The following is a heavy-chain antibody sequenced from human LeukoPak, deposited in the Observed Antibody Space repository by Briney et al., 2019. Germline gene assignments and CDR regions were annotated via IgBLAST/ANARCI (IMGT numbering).Heavy chain of an antibody. J-gene: IGHJ4*02. CDR2: IIPILGIA. CDR3: ARGTYDFWSGYYNPHFDY. V-gene: IGHV1-69*04. D-gene: IGHD3-3*01. Sequence: ASVKVSCKASGGTFSSYAISWVRQAPGQGLEWMGRIIPILGIANYAQKFQGRVTITADKSTSTAYMELSSLRAEDTAVYYCARGTYDFWSGYYNPHFDYWGQGTLVTVSS. CDR1: GGTFSSYA.